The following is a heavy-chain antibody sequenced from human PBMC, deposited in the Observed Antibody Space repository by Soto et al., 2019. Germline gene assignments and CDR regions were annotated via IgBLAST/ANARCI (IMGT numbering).Heavy chain of an antibody. CDR2: IYYSGST. CDR3: ARDARSRPLDYYYGMDV. Sequence: TSETLSLTCTVSGGSISSYYWSWIRQPPGKGLEWIGYIYYSGSTNYNPSLKSRVTISVDTSKNQFSLKLSSVTAADTAVYYCARDARSRPLDYYYGMDVWGQGTTVTVSS. CDR1: GGSISSYY. V-gene: IGHV4-59*01. D-gene: IGHD2-15*01. J-gene: IGHJ6*02.